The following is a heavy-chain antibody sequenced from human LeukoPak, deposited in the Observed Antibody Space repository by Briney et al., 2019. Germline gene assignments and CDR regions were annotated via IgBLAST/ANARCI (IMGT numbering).Heavy chain of an antibody. J-gene: IGHJ5*02. CDR1: GFTFSSYS. CDR3: ARDVTMTNWFDP. Sequence: PGGSLRLSCAASGFTFSSYSMNWVRQAPGKGLEWVSSISSSSSYIYYADSVKGRFTISRDNAKNSLYLQMNSLRAEDTAVYYCARDVTMTNWFDPWGQGTLVTVSS. CDR2: ISSSSSYI. D-gene: IGHD3-22*01. V-gene: IGHV3-21*01.